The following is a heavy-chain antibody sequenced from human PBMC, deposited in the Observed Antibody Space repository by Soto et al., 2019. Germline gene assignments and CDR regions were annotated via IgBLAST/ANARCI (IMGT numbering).Heavy chain of an antibody. CDR2: IYYSGST. Sequence: SETLSLTCTVSGGSISSGGSYWSWIRQHPGKGLEWIGYIYYSGSTYYNPTLKSRVTISVDTSKNQFSLKLSSVTAADTAVYYCARTHRDYMGNYYYYYGMDVWGQGTTVTVSS. V-gene: IGHV4-31*03. CDR1: GGSISSGGSY. D-gene: IGHD4-17*01. CDR3: ARTHRDYMGNYYYYYGMDV. J-gene: IGHJ6*02.